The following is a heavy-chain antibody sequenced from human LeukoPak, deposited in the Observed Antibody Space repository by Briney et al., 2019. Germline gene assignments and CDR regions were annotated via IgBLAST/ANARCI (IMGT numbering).Heavy chain of an antibody. J-gene: IGHJ2*01. V-gene: IGHV4-59*01. Sequence: PSETLSLTCTVSGGSISSYYWNWIRQPPGEGLEWIGFGHYSGNTNYNPSLKSRVTISVDTFKNQFSLNLSSVTAADMAVYYCARMITTTGTEYFDLWGRGTLVTVSS. D-gene: IGHD1-1*01. CDR2: GHYSGNT. CDR3: ARMITTTGTEYFDL. CDR1: GGSISSYY.